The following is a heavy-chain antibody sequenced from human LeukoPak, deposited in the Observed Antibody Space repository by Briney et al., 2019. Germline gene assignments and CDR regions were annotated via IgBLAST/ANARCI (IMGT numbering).Heavy chain of an antibody. J-gene: IGHJ4*02. V-gene: IGHV3-23*01. D-gene: IGHD4-17*01. CDR3: AKAYDDYRFDY. CDR1: GFTFNRHA. Sequence: QPGGSLRLSCAASGFTFNRHAMSWVRQAPGKGLEWVSAISGSGDSTYYADSVKGRFTISRDNSKHTLYLQMNSLRAEDTALYYCAKAYDDYRFDYWGQGTLVTVSS. CDR2: ISGSGDST.